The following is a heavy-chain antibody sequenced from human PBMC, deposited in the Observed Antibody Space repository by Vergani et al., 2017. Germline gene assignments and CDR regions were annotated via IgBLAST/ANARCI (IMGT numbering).Heavy chain of an antibody. CDR2: TRNKANSYTT. J-gene: IGHJ3*02. CDR1: GFTFSDHY. V-gene: IGHV3-72*01. D-gene: IGHD2-2*01. Sequence: EVQLVESGGGLVQPGGSLRLSCAASGFTFSDHYMDWVRQAPGKGLEWVGRTRNKANSYTTEYAASVKGRFTISRDDSKNSLYLQMNSLKIEDTGVYYCARLGYCSSATCRQAFDIWGQGTMVTVSS. CDR3: ARLGYCSSATCRQAFDI.